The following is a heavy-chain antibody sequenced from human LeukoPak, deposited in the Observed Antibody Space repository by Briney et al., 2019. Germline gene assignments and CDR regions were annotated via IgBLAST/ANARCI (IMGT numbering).Heavy chain of an antibody. V-gene: IGHV3-30*19. CDR1: GFTFSSYG. CDR3: ARDLGFYYFDY. J-gene: IGHJ4*02. CDR2: ISYDGSNK. Sequence: GGSLRPSCAASGFTFSSYGMHWVRQAPGKGLEWVAVISYDGSNKYYADSVKGRFTISRDNSKNTLYLQMNSLRAEDTAVYYCARDLGFYYFDYWGQGTPVTVSS.